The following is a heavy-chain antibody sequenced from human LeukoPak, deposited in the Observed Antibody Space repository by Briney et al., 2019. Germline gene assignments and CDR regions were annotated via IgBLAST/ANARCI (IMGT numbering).Heavy chain of an antibody. Sequence: GGSLRLSCAASGFTFSSYSMNWVRQAPGKGLEWVSFISSSSSSINYADSVKGRFTISRDNSKNTLYLQMNSLRAEDTAVYYCARGRGVAAAAPPFDYWGQGTLVTVSS. CDR2: ISSSSSSI. D-gene: IGHD6-13*01. CDR1: GFTFSSYS. J-gene: IGHJ4*02. CDR3: ARGRGVAAAAPPFDY. V-gene: IGHV3-21*01.